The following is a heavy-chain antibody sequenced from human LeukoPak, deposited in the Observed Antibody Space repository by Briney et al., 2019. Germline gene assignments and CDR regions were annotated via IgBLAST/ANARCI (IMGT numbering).Heavy chain of an antibody. CDR1: GGSFSSYY. D-gene: IGHD3-22*01. J-gene: IGHJ4*02. V-gene: IGHV4-59*08. CDR3: ARTYLGYYDSSGYAYYFDY. CDR2: IYYNGNT. Sequence: PSETLSLTCAVYGGSFSSYYWSWIRQPPGKGLEWIGYIYYNGNTKYNPSLKSRVTISVDTSKNQFSLKLRSVTAADTAVYYCARTYLGYYDSSGYAYYFDYWGQGILVPVSS.